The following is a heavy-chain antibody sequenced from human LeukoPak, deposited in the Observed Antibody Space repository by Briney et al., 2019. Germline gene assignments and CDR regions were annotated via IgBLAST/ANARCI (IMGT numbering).Heavy chain of an antibody. D-gene: IGHD2-2*01. J-gene: IGHJ3*02. CDR1: GFTFTNTW. Sequence: GGSLRLSCAASGFTFTNTWMIWVRQDPGKGMEWVGRIKSRGDGGTADYAAPVKGRFTISRDDSKNRLYLQMNSLKTEDTAVYYCTTRYCSITFCYDEGFDMWGQGTMVTVSS. CDR2: IKSRGDGGTA. V-gene: IGHV3-15*01. CDR3: TTRYCSITFCYDEGFDM.